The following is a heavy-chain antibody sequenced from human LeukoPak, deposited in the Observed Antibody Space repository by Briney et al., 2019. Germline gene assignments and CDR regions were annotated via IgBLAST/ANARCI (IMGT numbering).Heavy chain of an antibody. CDR1: GYTFTDYY. CDR2: INPNDGET. J-gene: IGHJ4*02. Sequence: ASVKVSCKASGYTFTDYYMHWVRQAPGQGFEWMGWINPNDGETNYAQKFQGRVTMTRDTSISTAHMEVSRLRSDDTAVYYCARANFLYCSSTTCLFDYWGQGTLVTVSS. D-gene: IGHD2-2*01. V-gene: IGHV1-2*02. CDR3: ARANFLYCSSTTCLFDY.